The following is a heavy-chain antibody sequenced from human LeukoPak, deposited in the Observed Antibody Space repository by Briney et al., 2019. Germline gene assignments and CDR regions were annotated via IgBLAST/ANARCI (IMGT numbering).Heavy chain of an antibody. CDR3: ARGDHDYGMAFDI. CDR1: GGSFSGYY. J-gene: IGHJ3*02. CDR2: INHSGST. Sequence: PSETLSLTCAVYGGSFSGYYWSWIRQPPGKGLEWIGEINHSGSTNYNPSLKSRVTISVDTSKNQFSLKLSSVTAADTAVYYCARGDHDYGMAFDIWGQGTMVTVSS. D-gene: IGHD4-17*01. V-gene: IGHV4-34*01.